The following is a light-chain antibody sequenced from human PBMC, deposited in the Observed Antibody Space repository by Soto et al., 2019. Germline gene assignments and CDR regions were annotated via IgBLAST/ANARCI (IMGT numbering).Light chain of an antibody. J-gene: IGKJ3*01. Sequence: DIQMTQSPSSLSASVGDRVTITCRARQSISSYLNWYQQKPGKAPKLLIYAASSLQSGVPSRFSGSGSGTDFTLTISSLQPEDFSTYYCQQSYSTPNFGPGTKVDIK. CDR1: QSISSY. CDR3: QQSYSTPN. CDR2: AAS. V-gene: IGKV1-39*01.